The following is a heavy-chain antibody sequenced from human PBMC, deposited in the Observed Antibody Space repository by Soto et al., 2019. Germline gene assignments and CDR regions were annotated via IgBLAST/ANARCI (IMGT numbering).Heavy chain of an antibody. V-gene: IGHV4-61*01. Sequence: SETLSLTCTVSGGSVSSGSYYWSWIRQSPGKGLEWIGYIYYSGSTNYNPSLKSRVTISVDTSKNQISLKLSSVTAADTAVYYCARDPAHYDILTGFLPYGMDVWGQGTTVTVSS. CDR3: ARDPAHYDILTGFLPYGMDV. CDR2: IYYSGST. CDR1: GGSVSSGSYY. D-gene: IGHD3-9*01. J-gene: IGHJ6*02.